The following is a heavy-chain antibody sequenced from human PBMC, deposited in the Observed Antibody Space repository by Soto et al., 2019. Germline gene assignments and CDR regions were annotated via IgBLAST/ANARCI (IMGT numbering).Heavy chain of an antibody. V-gene: IGHV1-69*08. J-gene: IGHJ3*02. CDR3: AREALSAFDI. CDR2: FIPILNKA. CDR1: GGTFSSYT. Sequence: ASVKVSCKASGGTFSSYTITWVRQAPGQGLEWMGRFIPILNKANYAQNFQGRVTITADKSTSTAYMQLSSLRSQDTAVYYCAREALSAFDIWGQGTMVTVSS.